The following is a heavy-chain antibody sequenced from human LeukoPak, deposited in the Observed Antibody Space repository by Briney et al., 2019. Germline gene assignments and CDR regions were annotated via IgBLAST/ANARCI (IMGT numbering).Heavy chain of an antibody. Sequence: GASVKVSCKASGYTFTSYDINWVRQATGQGLEWMGWMNPNSGNTGYAQKFQGRVTMTRNTSISTAYMELSSLRSEDTAVYYCARATMNRGRFLEWLLYGYYFDYWGQGTLVTVSS. CDR1: GYTFTSYD. D-gene: IGHD3-3*01. CDR3: ARATMNRGRFLEWLLYGYYFDY. V-gene: IGHV1-8*01. J-gene: IGHJ4*02. CDR2: MNPNSGNT.